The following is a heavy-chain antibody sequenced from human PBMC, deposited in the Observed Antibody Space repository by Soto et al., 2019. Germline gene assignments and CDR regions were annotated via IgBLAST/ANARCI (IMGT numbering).Heavy chain of an antibody. Sequence: QLQLQESGSGLVKPSQTLSLTCAVSGGSISGTTYSWSWIRQPPGKGLEWIGYIYESGNTYYNPSLKSQVSIPVDRSKNQYTLKLSSGTAADTAVYYCARGQGAAAGHSNFDYWGQGALVTVSS. CDR3: ARGQGAAAGHSNFDY. CDR1: GGSISGTTYS. J-gene: IGHJ4*02. D-gene: IGHD6-13*01. V-gene: IGHV4-30-2*01. CDR2: IYESGNT.